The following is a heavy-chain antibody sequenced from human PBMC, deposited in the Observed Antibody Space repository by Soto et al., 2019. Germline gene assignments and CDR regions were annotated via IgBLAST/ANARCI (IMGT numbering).Heavy chain of an antibody. Sequence: SGPTLVNPTQTLTLTCTFSGFSLSTSGMCVSWIRQPPGKALEWLARIDWDDDKYYSTSPKTRLTISKDTSKNQVVLTMTNMDPVDTATYYCARGIAAAGTYYYYYMDVWGKGTTVTVSS. J-gene: IGHJ6*03. CDR3: ARGIAAAGTYYYYYMDV. CDR1: GFSLSTSGMC. CDR2: IDWDDDK. V-gene: IGHV2-70*11. D-gene: IGHD6-13*01.